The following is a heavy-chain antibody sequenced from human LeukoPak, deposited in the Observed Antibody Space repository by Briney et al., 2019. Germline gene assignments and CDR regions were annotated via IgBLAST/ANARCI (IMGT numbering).Heavy chain of an antibody. V-gene: IGHV3-23*01. D-gene: IGHD3-16*01. Sequence: GGSLRLSCAASGFTFSSYAMSWVRQAPGKGLEWVSAISGSGGSTYHADSVKGRFTISRDNSKNTLYLQMNSLRAEDTAVYYCAKDQGGPYYYYYYGMDVWGQGTTVTVSS. CDR1: GFTFSSYA. CDR2: ISGSGGST. CDR3: AKDQGGPYYYYYYGMDV. J-gene: IGHJ6*02.